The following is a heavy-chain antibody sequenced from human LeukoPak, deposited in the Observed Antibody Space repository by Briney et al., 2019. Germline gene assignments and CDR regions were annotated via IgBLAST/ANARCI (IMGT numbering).Heavy chain of an antibody. D-gene: IGHD2-2*01. Sequence: PSQTLSLTCAVSGGSISSGGYSWSWIRQPPGKGLEWIGYIYHSGSTYYNPSLKSRVTISVDRSKNQFSLKLSSVTAADTAVYYCARVRPKRRAGGVPAASYYFNYWGQGTLVTVSS. V-gene: IGHV4-30-2*01. CDR3: ARVRPKRRAGGVPAASYYFNY. CDR2: IYHSGST. J-gene: IGHJ4*02. CDR1: GGSISSGGYS.